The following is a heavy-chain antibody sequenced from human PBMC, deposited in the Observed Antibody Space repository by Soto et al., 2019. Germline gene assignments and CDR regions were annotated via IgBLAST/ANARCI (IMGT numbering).Heavy chain of an antibody. Sequence: ASVKVSCKASGYTFTTYALSWVRQAPGQGLEWMGWISVYNGNTNYAQKLQGRVTMTTDTSTSTAYMELRSLRSDDSAVYYCARARGHLVVYNYGMDVWGQGTTVTVS. D-gene: IGHD6-6*01. CDR3: ARARGHLVVYNYGMDV. V-gene: IGHV1-18*01. CDR1: GYTFTTYA. J-gene: IGHJ6*02. CDR2: ISVYNGNT.